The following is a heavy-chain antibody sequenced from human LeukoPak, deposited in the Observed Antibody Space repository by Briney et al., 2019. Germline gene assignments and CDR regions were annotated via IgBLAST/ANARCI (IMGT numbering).Heavy chain of an antibody. J-gene: IGHJ5*02. CDR2: IIPIFGTA. CDR1: GYTFTSYA. V-gene: IGHV1-69*13. D-gene: IGHD3-10*01. CDR3: ARASPAFYGDLLNWFDP. Sequence: GASVKVSCKASGYTFTSYAMNWVRQAPGQGLEWMGGIIPIFGTANYAQKFQGRVTITADESTSTAYMELSSLRSEDTAVYYCARASPAFYGDLLNWFDPWGQGTLVTVSS.